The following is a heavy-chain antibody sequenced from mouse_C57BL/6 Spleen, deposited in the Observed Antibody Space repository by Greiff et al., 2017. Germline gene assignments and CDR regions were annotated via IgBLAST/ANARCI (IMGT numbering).Heavy chain of an antibody. CDR2: IDPSDSYT. CDR3: ARSYYYYGRRGFAY. D-gene: IGHD1-1*01. V-gene: IGHV1-50*01. CDR1: GYTFTSYW. Sequence: QVQLQQPGAELVKPGASVKLSCKASGYTFTSYWMQWVKQRPGQGLEWIGEIDPSDSYTNYNQKFKGKATLTVDTSSSTAYMQLSSLTSEDSAVYYWARSYYYYGRRGFAYWGQGTLVTVSA. J-gene: IGHJ3*01.